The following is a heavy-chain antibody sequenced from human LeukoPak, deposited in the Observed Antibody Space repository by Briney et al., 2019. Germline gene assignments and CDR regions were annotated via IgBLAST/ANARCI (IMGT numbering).Heavy chain of an antibody. D-gene: IGHD3-10*01. J-gene: IGHJ4*02. CDR3: AREAEGGSGSYPTSDY. CDR2: IIPIFGTA. V-gene: IGHV1-69*13. Sequence: SVKVSCKASGGTFSSYAISWVRQAPGQGLEWMGGIIPIFGTANYAQKFQGRVTITADESTSTAYMELSSLRSEDTAVYYCAREAEGGSGSYPTSDYWGQGTLVTVSS. CDR1: GGTFSSYA.